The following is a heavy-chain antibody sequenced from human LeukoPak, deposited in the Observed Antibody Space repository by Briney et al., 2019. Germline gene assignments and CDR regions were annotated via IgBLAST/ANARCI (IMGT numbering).Heavy chain of an antibody. Sequence: GGSLRLSCAASGFTFSSYAMHWVRQAPGKGLEWVAVISYDGSNKYYADSVKGRFTISRDNSKNTLYLQMNSLRAEDTAVYYCARDSPRVISSSSHFDYWGQGTLVTVSS. V-gene: IGHV3-30-3*01. CDR1: GFTFSSYA. D-gene: IGHD6-6*01. J-gene: IGHJ4*02. CDR3: ARDSPRVISSSSHFDY. CDR2: ISYDGSNK.